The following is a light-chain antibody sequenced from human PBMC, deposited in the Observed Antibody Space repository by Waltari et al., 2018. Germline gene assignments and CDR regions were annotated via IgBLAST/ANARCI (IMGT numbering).Light chain of an antibody. V-gene: IGKV4-1*01. CDR2: WAS. CDR1: QSVLYSSNNKNY. CDR3: QQHYISRT. Sequence: DIVMTQSPDSLAVSLGERATINCKSSQSVLYSSNNKNYLAWYQQRPGQPPKLLIYWASTRESGVPDRFSGSGSGTDFTLTISSLQTEDVAVYYCQQHYISRTFGQGNKVQIK. J-gene: IGKJ1*01.